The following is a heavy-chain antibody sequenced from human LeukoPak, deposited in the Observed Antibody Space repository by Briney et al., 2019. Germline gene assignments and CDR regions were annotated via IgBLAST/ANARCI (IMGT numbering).Heavy chain of an antibody. CDR3: ARARGSNWYGDCFDP. Sequence: ASVKVSCKASGYTFTGYYMHWVRQAPGQGLEWMGLINPSGGYTSYAQRFQGRVTMTRDTSTSTVYMELSSLRSEDTAVYYCARARGSNWYGDCFDPWGQGTPVTVSS. CDR2: INPSGGYT. D-gene: IGHD6-13*01. CDR1: GYTFTGYY. V-gene: IGHV1-46*01. J-gene: IGHJ5*02.